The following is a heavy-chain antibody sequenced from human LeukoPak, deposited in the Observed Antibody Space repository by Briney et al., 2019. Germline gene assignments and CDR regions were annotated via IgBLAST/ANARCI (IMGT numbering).Heavy chain of an antibody. D-gene: IGHD3-22*01. Sequence: GGSLRLSCTASGFSFRSYAMYWVRQAPGKGLEWVAVIWYDGSNKYYADSVKGRFTISRDNSKNTLYLEMNSLRAEDTAVYYCARDYYYDSSGYWDYYFDYWGQGTLVSVSS. CDR3: ARDYYYDSSGYWDYYFDY. CDR1: GFSFRSYA. J-gene: IGHJ4*02. V-gene: IGHV3-33*08. CDR2: IWYDGSNK.